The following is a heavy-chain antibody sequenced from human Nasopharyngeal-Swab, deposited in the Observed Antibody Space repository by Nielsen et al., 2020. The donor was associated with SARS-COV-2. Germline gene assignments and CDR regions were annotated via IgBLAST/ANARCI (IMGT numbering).Heavy chain of an antibody. Sequence: GESLKISCAASGFTFRDSDMNWVRQPPGKGLEWISYISSSSSTIYYADSVKGRFTISRDNIKNSLYLQMKSLRVEDTAVYFCARLPRNNWRLDSWGQGILVTVSS. J-gene: IGHJ4*02. CDR1: GFTFRDSD. CDR3: ARLPRNNWRLDS. V-gene: IGHV3-48*03. D-gene: IGHD1-20*01. CDR2: ISSSSSTI.